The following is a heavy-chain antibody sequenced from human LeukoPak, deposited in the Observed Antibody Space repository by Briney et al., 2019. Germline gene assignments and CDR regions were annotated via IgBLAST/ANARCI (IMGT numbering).Heavy chain of an antibody. Sequence: GGSLRLSCAASGFTFSDAWLSWVRQAPGKGLEWVGRIKRKTAGGTTDYAAPVKGRFTISRDDSKNTLYLQMNSLKTEDTAVYYCTTEYSVFAFDIWGQGTMVTVSS. CDR1: GFTFSDAW. J-gene: IGHJ3*02. D-gene: IGHD5-12*01. CDR3: TTEYSVFAFDI. V-gene: IGHV3-15*01. CDR2: IKRKTAGGTT.